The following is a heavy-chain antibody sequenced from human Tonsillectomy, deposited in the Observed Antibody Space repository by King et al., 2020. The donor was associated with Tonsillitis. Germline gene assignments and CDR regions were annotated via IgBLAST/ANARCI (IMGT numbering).Heavy chain of an antibody. CDR2: INPSGGAT. D-gene: IGHD3-22*01. J-gene: IGHJ4*02. Sequence: QLVQSGAEVKKPGASVKVSCKASGYTFINNFMHWVRQAPGQGLEWMGIINPSGGATTYAQKFQGRVSMTRDTSTSTVYMELSSPKSEDTAVYYCARDQTYYFDSSGFYGLDYWGQGTLVTVSS. V-gene: IGHV1-46*01. CDR3: ARDQTYYFDSSGFYGLDY. CDR1: GYTFINNF.